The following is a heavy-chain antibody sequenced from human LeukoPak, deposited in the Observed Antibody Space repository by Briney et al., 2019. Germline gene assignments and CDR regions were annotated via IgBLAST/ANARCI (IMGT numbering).Heavy chain of an antibody. V-gene: IGHV3-74*01. CDR3: ARGRKAGVDYYYYMDV. CDR1: GLPLIVYW. J-gene: IGHJ6*03. CDR2: IDTAGHVT. Sequence: GGSLTLSCAASGLPLIVYWMHWVRQVPGKGLVWVSRIDTAGHVTTYADSVQGRFTISRDNAKNTLYLQMNSLRAEDTAIYYCARGRKAGVDYYYYMDVWGKGTTVTVSS. D-gene: IGHD3-10*01.